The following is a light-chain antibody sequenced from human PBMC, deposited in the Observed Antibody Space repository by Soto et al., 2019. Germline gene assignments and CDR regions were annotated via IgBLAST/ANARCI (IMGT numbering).Light chain of an antibody. CDR3: QQYNNWPPYT. J-gene: IGKJ2*01. Sequence: EIVMTQSPATLSVSPGERATLSCRASQSVSSKLAWYQQKPGQAPRRLIYGASTRATGIPARFSGGGSGTDFTLTISSLQSEDFAVYYCQQYNNWPPYTFGQGTKLEIK. V-gene: IGKV3-15*01. CDR1: QSVSSK. CDR2: GAS.